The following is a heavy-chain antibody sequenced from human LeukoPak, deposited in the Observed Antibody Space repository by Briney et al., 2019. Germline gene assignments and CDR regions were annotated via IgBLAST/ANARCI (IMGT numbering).Heavy chain of an antibody. J-gene: IGHJ4*02. CDR1: GFTFSSYS. CDR3: ASAPSPVVVISY. V-gene: IGHV3-48*04. Sequence: GGSLRLSCAASGFTFSSYSMNWVRQAPGRGLEWVSYISSSSSTIYYADSVKGRFTISRDNAKNSLYLQMNSLRAEDTAVYYCASAPSPVVVISYWGQGTLVTVSS. D-gene: IGHD3-22*01. CDR2: ISSSSSTI.